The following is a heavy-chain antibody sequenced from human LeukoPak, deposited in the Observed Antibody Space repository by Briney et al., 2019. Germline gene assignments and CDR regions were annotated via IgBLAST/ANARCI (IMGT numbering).Heavy chain of an antibody. J-gene: IGHJ6*03. Sequence: PGGSLRLFCAASGFTFSSHWMNWVRQAPGKGLEWVAKIKQDGSEKYYADSVKGRFTFSRDNAKNSLYLQLNSLRAEDTAVYYRAKNINNFWSGYLDYMDVWGKGTTVTVSS. CDR3: AKNINNFWSGYLDYMDV. CDR2: IKQDGSEK. D-gene: IGHD3-3*01. CDR1: GFTFSSHW. V-gene: IGHV3-7*01.